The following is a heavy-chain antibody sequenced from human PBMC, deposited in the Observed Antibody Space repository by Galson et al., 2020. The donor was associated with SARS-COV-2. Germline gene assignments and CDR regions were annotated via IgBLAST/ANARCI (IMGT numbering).Heavy chain of an antibody. CDR1: GYTFTNYW. CDR2: IYLSDSDT. V-gene: IGHV5-51*01. CDR3: ARHEGGYSGYKYAAS. J-gene: IGHJ5*02. Sequence: GESLKISCKGSGYTFTNYWIAWVRQRPGKGLEWIGIIYLSDSDTMYGPAFQDQVTISADKSLNTAYLQWNSLRASDSAMYFCARHEGGYSGYKYAASWGQGTQVTVSS. D-gene: IGHD5-12*01.